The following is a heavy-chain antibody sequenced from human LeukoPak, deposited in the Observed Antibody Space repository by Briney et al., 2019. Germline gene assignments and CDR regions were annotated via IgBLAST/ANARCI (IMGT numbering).Heavy chain of an antibody. CDR3: ANPGSSSTFDY. CDR1: GFTFSSYG. V-gene: IGHV3-33*06. Sequence: GGSLRLSCAASGFTFSSYGMHWVRQAPGKGLEWVAVIWYDGSNKYYADSVKGRFTISRDNSKNTLYLQMHSLRAEDTAVYYWANPGSSSTFDYWGQGTLVSVSS. D-gene: IGHD6-6*01. J-gene: IGHJ4*02. CDR2: IWYDGSNK.